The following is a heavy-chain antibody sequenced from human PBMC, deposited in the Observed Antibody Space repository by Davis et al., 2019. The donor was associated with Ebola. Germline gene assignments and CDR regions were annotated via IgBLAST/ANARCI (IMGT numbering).Heavy chain of an antibody. CDR3: ARALAIAARPEFDY. CDR2: ISYDGSNK. Sequence: PGGSLRLSCAASGFTFSSYAIHWVRQAPGKGLEWVAVISYDGSNKYYADSVKGRFTISRDNSKNTLYLQMNSLRAEDTAVYYCARALAIAARPEFDYWGQGTLVTVSS. CDR1: GFTFSSYA. D-gene: IGHD6-6*01. J-gene: IGHJ4*02. V-gene: IGHV3-30-3*01.